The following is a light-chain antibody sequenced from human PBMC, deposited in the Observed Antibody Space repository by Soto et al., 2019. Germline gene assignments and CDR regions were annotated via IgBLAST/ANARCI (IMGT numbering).Light chain of an antibody. CDR1: SSDVGGYNY. Sequence: QSALTQPPSASGSPGQSVTISCTGTSSDVGGYNYVSWYQQHPGKAPKLMISEVSKRPPGVPDRFSGSKSGNTASLTVSGLQAEDEADYYCSSFAGNNKLVFGGGTKLTVL. J-gene: IGLJ2*01. V-gene: IGLV2-8*01. CDR2: EVS. CDR3: SSFAGNNKLV.